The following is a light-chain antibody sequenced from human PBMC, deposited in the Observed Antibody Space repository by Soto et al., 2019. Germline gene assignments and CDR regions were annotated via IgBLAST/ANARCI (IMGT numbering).Light chain of an antibody. V-gene: IGLV2-8*01. CDR2: EVS. Sequence: QSALTQPPSASGSPGQSVTISCPGSSSDVGGYNYVSWYQQHTGTAPKLMIYEVSKRPSGVPDRRSGSKAGNTASLTVSGLQAEDEADDYCSSYGGSNTVVFGGGTKLTVL. CDR1: SSDVGGYNY. CDR3: SSYGGSNTVV. J-gene: IGLJ2*01.